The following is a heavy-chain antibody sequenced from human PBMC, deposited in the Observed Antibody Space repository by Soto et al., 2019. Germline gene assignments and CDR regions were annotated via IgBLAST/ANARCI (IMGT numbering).Heavy chain of an antibody. CDR2: IWYNGSNK. V-gene: IGHV3-33*01. D-gene: IGHD6-13*01. CDR3: ARSSSRKYYFAY. CDR1: GFTFSSYG. Sequence: GGSLRLSCAASGFTFSSYGMHWVRQAPGKGLEWVAVIWYNGSNKYYADSVKGRFTISRGNSKNTLYLQMNSLGAEDTAVYYCARSSSRKYYFAYRGQGTLVTVSS. J-gene: IGHJ4*02.